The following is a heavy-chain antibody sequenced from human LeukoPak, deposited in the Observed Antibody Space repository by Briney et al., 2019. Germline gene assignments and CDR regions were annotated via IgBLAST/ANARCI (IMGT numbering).Heavy chain of an antibody. CDR2: ISSSGSTI. D-gene: IGHD3-3*01. CDR1: GFTFSDYY. CDR3: ARDKPQLRFLEWSNAYYYYFDY. Sequence: PGGSLRLSCAASGFTFSDYYMSWIRQAPGKGLEWVSYISSSGSTIYYADSVKGRFTISRDNAKNSLYLQMNSLRAEDTAVYYCARDKPQLRFLEWSNAYYYYFDYWGQGTLVTVSS. V-gene: IGHV3-11*01. J-gene: IGHJ4*02.